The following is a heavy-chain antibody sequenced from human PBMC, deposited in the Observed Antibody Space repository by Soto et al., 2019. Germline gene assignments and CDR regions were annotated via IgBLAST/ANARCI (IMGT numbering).Heavy chain of an antibody. CDR3: ARGEIVLVPAALKSPSYFDY. J-gene: IGHJ4*02. Sequence: GGSLRRSCAASGFTFSSYAMHWVRQAPGKGLEWVAVISYDGSNKYYADSVKGRFTISRDNSKNTLYLQMNSLRAEDTAVYYCARGEIVLVPAALKSPSYFDYWGQGTLVTVSS. CDR2: ISYDGSNK. D-gene: IGHD2-2*01. V-gene: IGHV3-30-3*01. CDR1: GFTFSSYA.